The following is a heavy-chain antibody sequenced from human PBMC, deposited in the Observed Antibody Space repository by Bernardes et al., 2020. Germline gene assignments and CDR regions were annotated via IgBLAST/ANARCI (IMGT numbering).Heavy chain of an antibody. V-gene: IGHV4-4*02. CDR1: GGSISSSNW. Sequence: SETLSLTCAVSGGSISSSNWWSWVRQPPGKGLEWIGEIYHSGSTNYNPSLKSRVTISVDKSKNQFSLKLSSVTAADTAVYYCARVRIAVAGRQRGYNWFDPWGQGTLVTVSS. J-gene: IGHJ5*02. CDR3: ARVRIAVAGRQRGYNWFDP. CDR2: IYHSGST. D-gene: IGHD6-19*01.